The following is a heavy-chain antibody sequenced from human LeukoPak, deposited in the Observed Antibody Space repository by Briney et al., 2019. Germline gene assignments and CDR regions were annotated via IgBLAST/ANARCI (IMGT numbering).Heavy chain of an antibody. CDR2: TYYRSKWYN. Sequence: SQTLSLTCAISGDSVSGNRVAWNWIRQSPSRGLEWLGRTYYRSKWYNDYAVSVKSRITINPDTSKNQFSLQLNSVTPEDTAVYYCARDRDFWSGNWFDPWGQGTLVTVSS. D-gene: IGHD3-3*01. J-gene: IGHJ5*02. CDR1: GDSVSGNRVA. V-gene: IGHV6-1*01. CDR3: ARDRDFWSGNWFDP.